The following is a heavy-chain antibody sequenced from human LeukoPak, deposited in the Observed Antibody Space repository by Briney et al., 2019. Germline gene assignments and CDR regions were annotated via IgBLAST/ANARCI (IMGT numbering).Heavy chain of an antibody. D-gene: IGHD4/OR15-4a*01. V-gene: IGHV3-53*01. Sequence: GGSLRLSCIVSGFTVSSNSMSWVRQAPGKGLEWVSFISVKGRFTISRDNSKNTLYLQMNSLRAEDTAVYYCARRAGAYSHPYDYWGQGTLVTVSS. CDR3: ARRAGAYSHPYDY. CDR2: IS. J-gene: IGHJ4*02. CDR1: GFTVSSNS.